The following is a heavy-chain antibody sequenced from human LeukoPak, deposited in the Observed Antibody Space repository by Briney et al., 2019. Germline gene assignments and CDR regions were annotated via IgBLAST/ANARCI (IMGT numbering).Heavy chain of an antibody. D-gene: IGHD3-22*01. CDR2: ISSGGSTI. CDR1: GYTFSTYE. V-gene: IGHV3-48*03. CDR3: ARDVDISGHIAIDS. Sequence: SCKASGYTFSTYEMNWVRQAPGKGLEWVSYISSGGSTIYYADSVKGRFTISRDNAKNSLYLQMNSLRAEDTAVYYCARDVDISGHIAIDSWGQGTLVTVSS. J-gene: IGHJ4*02.